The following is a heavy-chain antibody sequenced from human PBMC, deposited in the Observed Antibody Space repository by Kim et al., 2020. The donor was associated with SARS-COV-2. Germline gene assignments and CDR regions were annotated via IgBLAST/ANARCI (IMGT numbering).Heavy chain of an antibody. V-gene: IGHV3-30*02. Sequence: DSVKGRFTISRDNSKNTLYLQMNSLRAEDTAVYYCAKSTIFGVITSHFDYWGQGTLVTVSS. D-gene: IGHD3-3*01. CDR3: AKSTIFGVITSHFDY. J-gene: IGHJ4*02.